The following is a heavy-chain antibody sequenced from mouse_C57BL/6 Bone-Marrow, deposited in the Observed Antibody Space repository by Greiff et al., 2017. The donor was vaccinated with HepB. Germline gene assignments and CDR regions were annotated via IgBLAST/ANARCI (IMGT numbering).Heavy chain of an antibody. Sequence: QVQLKESGAELARPGASVKLSCKASGYTFTSYGISWVKQRTGQGLEWIGEIYPRSGNTYYNEKFKGKATLTADKSSSTAYMELRSLTSEDSAVYFCARSEYSNYFAYWGQGTLVTVSA. CDR3: ARSEYSNYFAY. CDR1: GYTFTSYG. V-gene: IGHV1-81*01. J-gene: IGHJ3*01. D-gene: IGHD2-5*01. CDR2: IYPRSGNT.